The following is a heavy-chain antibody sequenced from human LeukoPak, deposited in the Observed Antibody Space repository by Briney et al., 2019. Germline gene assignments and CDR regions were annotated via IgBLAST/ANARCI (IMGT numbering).Heavy chain of an antibody. CDR1: GFTFSSYG. CDR2: ISYDGSNK. J-gene: IGHJ4*02. D-gene: IGHD2-21*01. V-gene: IGHV3-30*18. CDR3: AKGWGVGDSAPIPFDY. Sequence: GRSLRLSCAASGFTFSSYGMHWVRQAPGKGLEWVAVISYDGSNKYYADSVKGRFTISRDNSKNTLYLQMNSLRAEDTAVYYCAKGWGVGDSAPIPFDYWGQGTLVTVSS.